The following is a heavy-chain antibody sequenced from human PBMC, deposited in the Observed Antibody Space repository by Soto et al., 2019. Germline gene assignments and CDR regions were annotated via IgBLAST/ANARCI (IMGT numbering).Heavy chain of an antibody. CDR3: ASSRGYDYYYLDY. V-gene: IGHV3-23*01. Sequence: PVGSLRLSCAASGFTFSTCPMSWVRQAPGKGLEWVSVISGSGGATYYADSVKGRFTISRDNSKNTVYLQMISLRAEDTAVYYCASSRGYDYYYLDYWGQGIPVTVSS. J-gene: IGHJ4*02. CDR1: GFTFSTCP. CDR2: ISGSGGAT. D-gene: IGHD5-12*01.